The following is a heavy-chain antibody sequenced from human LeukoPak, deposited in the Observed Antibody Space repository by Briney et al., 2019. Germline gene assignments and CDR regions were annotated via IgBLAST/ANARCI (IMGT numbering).Heavy chain of an antibody. CDR2: INHSGST. J-gene: IGHJ4*02. V-gene: IGHV4-34*01. CDR3: VRANYFDY. CDR1: GGSFSGYY. Sequence: PSETLSLTCAVYGGSFSGYYWSWIRQPPGKGLEWIGEINHSGSTNYNPSLKSRATISVDTSKNQFSLKLRSVTAADTAVYYCVRANYFDYGAQGTLVTVSS.